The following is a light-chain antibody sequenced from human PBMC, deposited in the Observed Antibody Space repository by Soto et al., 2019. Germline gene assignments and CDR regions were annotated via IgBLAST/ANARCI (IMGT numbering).Light chain of an antibody. J-gene: IGKJ4*01. Sequence: EIVMTQSPATLSVSPGERATLSCRASQSVRSNLAWYQQKPGQAPRLLIYGASTRATGIPARFSGSGSGKEFTLTISSLKSEEFAAYYCHQYNERPQLTFGRGTKA. V-gene: IGKV3-15*01. CDR3: HQYNERPQLT. CDR1: QSVRSN. CDR2: GAS.